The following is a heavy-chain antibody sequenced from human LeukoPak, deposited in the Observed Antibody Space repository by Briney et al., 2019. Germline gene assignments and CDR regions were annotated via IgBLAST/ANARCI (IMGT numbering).Heavy chain of an antibody. CDR1: GFTFSSYG. CDR3: ARPVHYYYDSSGYNVP. CDR2: IRYDGSNK. V-gene: IGHV3-30*02. D-gene: IGHD3-22*01. J-gene: IGHJ5*02. Sequence: PGGSLRLSCAASGFTFSSYGMHWVRQAPGKGLEWVAFIRYDGSNKYYADSVKGRFTISRDNAKNSLYLQMNSLRAEDTAVYYCARPVHYYYDSSGYNVPWGQGTLVTVSS.